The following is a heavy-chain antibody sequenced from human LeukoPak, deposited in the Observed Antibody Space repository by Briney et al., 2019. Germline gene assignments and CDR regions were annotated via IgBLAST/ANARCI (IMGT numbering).Heavy chain of an antibody. Sequence: SETLSLTCAVYGGSFSGYYWSWIRQPPGKGLEWIGEITHNGTTTYNPSLKSRVTLSVDTSTNEFSLKLSSVTGADTAVYYCRRVAHSNSWYFFDSWGQGTLVTVSS. J-gene: IGHJ4*02. CDR2: ITHNGTT. V-gene: IGHV4-34*01. D-gene: IGHD6-13*01. CDR3: RRVAHSNSWYFFDS. CDR1: GGSFSGYY.